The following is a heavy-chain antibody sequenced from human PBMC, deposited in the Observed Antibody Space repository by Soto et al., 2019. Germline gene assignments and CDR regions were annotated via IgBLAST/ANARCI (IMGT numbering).Heavy chain of an antibody. Sequence: GGSLRLSCAASGFTFSSYAMSWVRQAPGKGLEWVSAISGSGGSTYYADSVKGRFTISRDNSKNTLYLQMNSLRAEDTAVYYCAKDLDGYCSSTSCYKLGNWFDPWGQGTLVTVS. V-gene: IGHV3-23*01. CDR2: ISGSGGST. J-gene: IGHJ5*02. D-gene: IGHD2-2*03. CDR1: GFTFSSYA. CDR3: AKDLDGYCSSTSCYKLGNWFDP.